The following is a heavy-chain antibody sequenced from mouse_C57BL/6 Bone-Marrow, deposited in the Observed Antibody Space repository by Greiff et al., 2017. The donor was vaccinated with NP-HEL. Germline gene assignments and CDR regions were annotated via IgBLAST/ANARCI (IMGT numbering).Heavy chain of an antibody. D-gene: IGHD1-1*01. CDR3: ARNSDYGSSFYWYFDV. Sequence: VQLQQSGPGLVAPSQSLSITCTVSGFSLTSYAISWVRQPPGKGLEWLGVIWTGGGTNYNSALKSRLSISKDNSKSQVFLKMNSLQTDDTARYYCARNSDYGSSFYWYFDVWGTGTTVTVSS. J-gene: IGHJ1*03. CDR1: GFSLTSYA. CDR2: IWTGGGT. V-gene: IGHV2-9-1*01.